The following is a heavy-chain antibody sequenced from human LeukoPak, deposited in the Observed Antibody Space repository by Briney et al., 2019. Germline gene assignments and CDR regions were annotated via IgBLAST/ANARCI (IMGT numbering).Heavy chain of an antibody. CDR3: ARRGYSYGSDAFDI. Sequence: GASVKVSCKASGYTFTSYDINWVRQATGQGLEWMGWMNPNSGNTGYAQKFQGRVTITRNTSISTAYMELSSLRSDDTAVYYCARRGYSYGSDAFDIWGQGTMVTVSS. CDR1: GYTFTSYD. V-gene: IGHV1-8*03. J-gene: IGHJ3*02. CDR2: MNPNSGNT. D-gene: IGHD5-18*01.